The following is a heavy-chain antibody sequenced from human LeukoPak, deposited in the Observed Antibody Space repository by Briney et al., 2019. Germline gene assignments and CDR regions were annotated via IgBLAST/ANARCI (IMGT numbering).Heavy chain of an antibody. V-gene: IGHV1-18*01. CDR1: GYTFISYG. J-gene: IGHJ4*02. CDR2: ISAYNGNT. Sequence: ASVKVSCKASGYTFISYGISWVRQAPGQGLEWMGWISAYNGNTNYAQKLQGRVTMTTDTSTSTAYMELRSLRSDDTAVYYCARERSYYDILTGYQTYYFDYWGQGTLVTVSS. CDR3: ARERSYYDILTGYQTYYFDY. D-gene: IGHD3-9*01.